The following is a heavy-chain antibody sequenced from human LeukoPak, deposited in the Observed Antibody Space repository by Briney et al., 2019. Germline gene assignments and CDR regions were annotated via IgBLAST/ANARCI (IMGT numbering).Heavy chain of an antibody. D-gene: IGHD3-16*01. J-gene: IGHJ4*02. V-gene: IGHV3-21*01. CDR3: ARVGGEYVVSDY. Sequence: GGSLRLSCAGSGFTFRYYSMTWVRQAPGKGLEWVSSISTKSDYIHYADSVKGRFTISRDNANNSVYLQMNSLTAEDTAVYYCARVGGEYVVSDYWGQGTLVAVSS. CDR2: ISTKSDYI. CDR1: GFTFRYYS.